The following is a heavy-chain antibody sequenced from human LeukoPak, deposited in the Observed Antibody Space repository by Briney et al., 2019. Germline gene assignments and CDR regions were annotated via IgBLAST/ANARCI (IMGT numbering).Heavy chain of an antibody. CDR2: ISGSGGST. D-gene: IGHD1-1*01. V-gene: IGHV3-23*01. CDR1: GFTFSSYA. Sequence: GGSLRLSCAASGFTFSSYAMSWVRQAPGKGLEWVSTISGSGGSTYYADSVKGRFTISRDNSKNTLYLQMNSLRAEDTAVYYCARRPGLERYYFDYWGQGTLVTVSS. J-gene: IGHJ4*02. CDR3: ARRPGLERYYFDY.